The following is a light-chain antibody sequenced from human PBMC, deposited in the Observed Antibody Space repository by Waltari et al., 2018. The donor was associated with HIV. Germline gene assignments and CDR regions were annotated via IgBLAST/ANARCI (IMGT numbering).Light chain of an antibody. V-gene: IGLV1-40*01. CDR2: ANS. CDR1: SSNIGSNFD. J-gene: IGLJ1*01. CDR3: QSFDNSLNGYV. Sequence: QSVLTQPPSVSGAPGQRVTISCTGSSSNIGSNFDVHWYQLPPGSAPKLLSFANSNRPSGVPDRFSASKSATSASLAISGLQPEDEAEYYCQSFDNSLNGYVFGTGTTVIVL.